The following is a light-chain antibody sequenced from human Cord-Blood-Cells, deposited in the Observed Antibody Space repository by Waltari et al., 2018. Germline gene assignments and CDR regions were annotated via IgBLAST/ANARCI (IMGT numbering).Light chain of an antibody. CDR2: GAS. V-gene: IGKV3-20*01. J-gene: IGKJ4*01. CDR3: QQYGSSP. Sequence: EIVLTQSPGTLSLSPGERATLSCRASQSVSSSYLAWYQQKPGQAPRLLIYGASSRATGIPDRFSGSGSATDFTLTISRLEPEDFAVYYCQQYGSSPFGGGTKVEIK. CDR1: QSVSSSY.